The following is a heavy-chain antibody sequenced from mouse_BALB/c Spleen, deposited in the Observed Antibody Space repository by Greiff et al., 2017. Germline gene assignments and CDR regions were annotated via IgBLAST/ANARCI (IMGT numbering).Heavy chain of an antibody. CDR2: ISNGGGST. D-gene: IGHD2-1*01. J-gene: IGHJ3*01. V-gene: IGHV5-12-2*01. Sequence: EVKLMESGGGLVQPGGSLKLSCAASGFTFSSYTMSWVRQTPEKRLEWVAYISNGGGSTYYPDTVKGRFTISRDNAKNTLYLQMSSLKSEDTAMYYCARPYGNYAWFAYWGQGTLVTVSA. CDR3: ARPYGNYAWFAY. CDR1: GFTFSSYT.